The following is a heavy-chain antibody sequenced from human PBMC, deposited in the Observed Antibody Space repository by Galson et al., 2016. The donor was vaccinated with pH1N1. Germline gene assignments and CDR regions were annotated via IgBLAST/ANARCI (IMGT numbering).Heavy chain of an antibody. CDR3: ARGLSYNSGWVEY. CDR1: GYTLTNYD. D-gene: IGHD6-19*01. J-gene: IGHJ4*02. Sequence: SVKVSCKVSGYTLTNYDINWVRQAAGQGLEWMGWLNPNSGKSNSAQKFKGRVTMTRDTSISTVYMELSSLRSEDTAVYYCARGLSYNSGWVEYWGQGTLVTVSS. V-gene: IGHV1-8*01. CDR2: LNPNSGKS.